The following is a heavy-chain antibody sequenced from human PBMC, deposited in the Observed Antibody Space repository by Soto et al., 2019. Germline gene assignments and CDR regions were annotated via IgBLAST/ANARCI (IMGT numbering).Heavy chain of an antibody. CDR2: IIPIFGTA. CDR1: GGTFSSYA. J-gene: IGHJ3*02. CDR3: AGQSQYYYDSSGYLAFDI. D-gene: IGHD3-22*01. Sequence: QVQLVQSGAEVKKPGSSVKVSCKASGGTFSSYAISWVRQAPGQGLEWMGGIIPIFGTANYAQKFQGRVTITADESTSTAYMELSSLRSEDTAVYYCAGQSQYYYDSSGYLAFDIWGQGTMVTVSS. V-gene: IGHV1-69*01.